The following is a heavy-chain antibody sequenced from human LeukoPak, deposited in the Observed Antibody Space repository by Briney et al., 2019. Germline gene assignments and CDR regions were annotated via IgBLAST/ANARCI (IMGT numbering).Heavy chain of an antibody. CDR3: ARRGNGYSSNQEYDY. J-gene: IGHJ4*02. Sequence: GESLKISCKGSGYSFTSYWIGWVRQMPGKGLEWMGIIYPGDSDTRYGPSFQGQVTISADKSISTAYLQWSSLKASGTAMYYCARRGNGYSSNQEYDYWGQGTLVTVSS. D-gene: IGHD6-13*01. CDR1: GYSFTSYW. CDR2: IYPGDSDT. V-gene: IGHV5-51*01.